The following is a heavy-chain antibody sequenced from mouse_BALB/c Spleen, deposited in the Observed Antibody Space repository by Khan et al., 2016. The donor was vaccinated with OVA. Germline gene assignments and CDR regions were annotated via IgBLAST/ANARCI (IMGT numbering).Heavy chain of an antibody. CDR2: IWSDGST. V-gene: IGHV2-6*02. J-gene: IGHJ4*01. CDR1: GFSLTTYG. CDR3: DRWFDCYSSLYARDY. Sequence: QVHVKQSGPGLVAPSQSLSITCTVSGFSLTTYGVHWVRQPPGKGLEWLVVIWSDGSTNYNSVLKSRLSISKDNSKSQVFLKMNSLQTDDTAMYSCDRWFDCYSSLYARDYWGQGTSVTVSS. D-gene: IGHD1-1*01.